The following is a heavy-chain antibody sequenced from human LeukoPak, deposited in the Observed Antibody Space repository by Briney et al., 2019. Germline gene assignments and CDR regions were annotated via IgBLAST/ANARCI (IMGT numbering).Heavy chain of an antibody. CDR2: ICTSGST. J-gene: IGHJ6*02. D-gene: IGHD6-13*01. CDR3: AREGYSSSWYSPLRYGMDV. Sequence: SETLSLTCTVSGGSISSYYWSWIRQPAGKGLEWIGRICTSGSTNYNPSLKSRVAMSVDTSKSQFSLKLSSVTVADTAVYYCAREGYSSSWYSPLRYGMDVWGQGPTVTVSS. V-gene: IGHV4-4*07. CDR1: GGSISSYY.